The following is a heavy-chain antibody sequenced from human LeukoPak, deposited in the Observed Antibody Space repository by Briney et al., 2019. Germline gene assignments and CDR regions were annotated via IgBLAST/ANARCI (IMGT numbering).Heavy chain of an antibody. Sequence: PSETLSLTCTVSGGSISSSSYYWGWIRQPPGKGLEWIGSIYYSGSTYYNPSLKSRVTISVDTSKNQFSLKLSSVTAADTAVYYCARDRVAGGTGAFDIWGQGTMVTVSS. V-gene: IGHV4-39*07. D-gene: IGHD1-1*01. CDR1: GGSISSSSYY. CDR2: IYYSGST. CDR3: ARDRVAGGTGAFDI. J-gene: IGHJ3*02.